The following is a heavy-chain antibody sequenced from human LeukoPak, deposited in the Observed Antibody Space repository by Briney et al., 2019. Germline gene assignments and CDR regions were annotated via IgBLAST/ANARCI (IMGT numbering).Heavy chain of an antibody. CDR2: ISGSGAGT. V-gene: IGHV3-23*01. D-gene: IGHD4-11*01. CDR3: AKAVTTVTTKDWFDP. J-gene: IGHJ5*02. CDR1: GFTFGSYA. Sequence: GGSLRLSCAASGFTFGSYAMNWVRQAPGQGLEWVSTISGSGAGTYYADSVKGRFTISRDNSKNTLYLQMNSLRAEDTAVYYCAKAVTTVTTKDWFDPWGQGTLVTVSS.